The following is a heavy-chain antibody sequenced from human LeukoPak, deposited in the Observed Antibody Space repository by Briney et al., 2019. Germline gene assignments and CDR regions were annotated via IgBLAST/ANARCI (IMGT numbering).Heavy chain of an antibody. V-gene: IGHV3-30-3*01. CDR3: DPHDSASQF. J-gene: IGHJ4*02. D-gene: IGHD6-6*01. CDR2: ISSDGSNK. Sequence: PGGSLRLSCAASEFTFSIYAMHWVRQAPGKGLEWVAFISSDGSNKYYADSVKGRFTISRDNSKNTLYLQMDSLRDEDTAVYYCDPHDSASQFWGQGTLVTVS. CDR1: EFTFSIYA.